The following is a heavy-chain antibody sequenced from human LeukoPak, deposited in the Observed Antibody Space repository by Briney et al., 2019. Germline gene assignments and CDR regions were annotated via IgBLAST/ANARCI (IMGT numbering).Heavy chain of an antibody. CDR1: GFTFSNAW. CDR2: IKSKTDGGTT. J-gene: IGHJ3*02. V-gene: IGHV3-15*01. Sequence: PGGSLRLSCAASGFTFSNAWMSWVRQAPGKGLEWVGRIKSKTDGGTTDYAAPVKGRFTISRDDSKNTLYLQMNSLKTEDTAVYYCTTTPQGVYDAFDIWGQGTMVTVSS. D-gene: IGHD2-8*01. CDR3: TTTPQGVYDAFDI.